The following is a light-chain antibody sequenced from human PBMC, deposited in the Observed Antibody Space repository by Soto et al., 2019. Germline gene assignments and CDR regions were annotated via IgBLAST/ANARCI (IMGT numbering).Light chain of an antibody. CDR2: EGS. CDR3: CSYAGSSTFEV. Sequence: QSALTQPASVSGSPGQSITISCTGTSSDVGSYNLVSWYQQHPGKAPKLMIYEGSKRPSGVSNRFSGSKFGNTASLTISGLQAEDEADYYCCSYAGSSTFEVFGGGTQLTVL. J-gene: IGLJ2*01. V-gene: IGLV2-23*03. CDR1: SSDVGSYNL.